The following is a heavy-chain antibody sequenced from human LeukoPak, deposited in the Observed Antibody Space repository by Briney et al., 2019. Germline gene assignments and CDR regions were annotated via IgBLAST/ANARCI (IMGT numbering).Heavy chain of an antibody. CDR2: INPNSGGT. D-gene: IGHD6-19*01. J-gene: IGHJ4*02. V-gene: IGHV1-2*02. Sequence: ASVKVSCKASGYTFTGYYMHWVRQAPGQGLAGMGWINPNSGGTNYAQKFQGRVTMTRDTSISTAYMELSRLRSDDTAVYYCARGEYSSALLDYWGQGTLVTVSS. CDR3: ARGEYSSALLDY. CDR1: GYTFTGYY.